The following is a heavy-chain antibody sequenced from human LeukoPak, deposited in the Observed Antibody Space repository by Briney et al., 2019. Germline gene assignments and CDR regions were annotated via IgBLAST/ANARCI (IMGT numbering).Heavy chain of an antibody. Sequence: GSLRLSCAASGFTFGNYAMTWVRQAPGKGLEWVSSTSGRGENTYYADSVKGRFTISRDNSKRTLYLQMNSLRVEDTAVYYCAKDDTSGYYPPSSDYWGQGTLVTVSS. J-gene: IGHJ4*02. CDR2: TSGRGENT. CDR1: GFTFGNYA. D-gene: IGHD3-22*01. CDR3: AKDDTSGYYPPSSDY. V-gene: IGHV3-23*01.